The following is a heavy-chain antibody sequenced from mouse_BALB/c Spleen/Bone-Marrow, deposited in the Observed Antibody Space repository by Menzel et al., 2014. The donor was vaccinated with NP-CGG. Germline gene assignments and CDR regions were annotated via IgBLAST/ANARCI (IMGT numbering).Heavy chain of an antibody. CDR1: ELTYSSYG. V-gene: IGHV5-6*01. J-gene: IGHJ4*01. D-gene: IGHD3-3*01. CDR3: GRGDGSTDY. CDR2: ISGGDAYT. Sequence: AQLKESGGDLVKPGGSLKLSCAASELTYSSYGMSWVRQTPDKRLAWVATISGGDAYTYYPDSVKGRFTISRDSARNIRYLQMSSLKSEDTAMYYGGRGDGSTDYWGQGTSVTGSS.